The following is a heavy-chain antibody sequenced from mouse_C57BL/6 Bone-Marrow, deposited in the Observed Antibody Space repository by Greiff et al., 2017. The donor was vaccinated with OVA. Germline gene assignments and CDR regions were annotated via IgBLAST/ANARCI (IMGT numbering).Heavy chain of an antibody. CDR3: AGSNNGHCYFDI. J-gene: IGHJ1*03. CDR1: GYTFTSYW. V-gene: IGHV1-55*01. Sequence: QVTLQQPGAELVKPGASVKMSCKASGYTFTSYWITWVKQRHGQGLAWIGDIYPGSGSNNYNEKLQSKATLTVDTSSSTAYMLRSSLTSEDSAVSICAGSNNGHCYFDICGTRTPVTVSS. D-gene: IGHD2-5*01. CDR2: IYPGSGSN.